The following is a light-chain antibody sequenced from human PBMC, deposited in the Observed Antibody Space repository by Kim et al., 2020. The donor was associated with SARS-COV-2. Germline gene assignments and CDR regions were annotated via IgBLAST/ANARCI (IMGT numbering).Light chain of an antibody. CDR1: NIESKI. Sequence: PGKQARSTCGGINIESKIVHWYQEEAGQAPVLCNYYESDRPSGIPRPFSGSNSGNTATLTISRVEAGDEACYYRQVWDSSSDHVVFGGGTQLTVL. CDR2: YES. J-gene: IGLJ2*01. V-gene: IGLV3-21*04. CDR3: QVWDSSSDHVV.